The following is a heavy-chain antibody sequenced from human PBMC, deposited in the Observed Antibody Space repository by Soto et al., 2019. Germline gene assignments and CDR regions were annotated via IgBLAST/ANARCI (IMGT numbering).Heavy chain of an antibody. D-gene: IGHD3-9*01. CDR3: ARLKSSSTLRYFDWAWFDP. Sequence: SETLSLTCTVSGGSISSYYWSWIRQPPGKGLEWIGYIYYSGSTNYNPSLKSRVTISVDTSKNQFSLKLSSVTAADTAVYYCARLKSSSTLRYFDWAWFDPWGQGTLVTVSS. CDR2: IYYSGST. CDR1: GGSISSYY. V-gene: IGHV4-59*08. J-gene: IGHJ5*02.